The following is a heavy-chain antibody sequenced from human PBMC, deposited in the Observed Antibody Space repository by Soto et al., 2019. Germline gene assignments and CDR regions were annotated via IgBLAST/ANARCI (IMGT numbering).Heavy chain of an antibody. CDR3: ARDLDYYDSSGYYPGAFDI. V-gene: IGHV3-66*01. D-gene: IGHD3-22*01. CDR2: IYSGGST. CDR1: GFTVGSNY. J-gene: IGHJ3*02. Sequence: GGSLRLSCAASGFTVGSNYVSWVRQAPGKGLEWVSVIYSGGSTYYADSVKGRFTISRDNSKNTLYLQMNSLRAEDTAVYYCARDLDYYDSSGYYPGAFDIWGQGTMVTVSS.